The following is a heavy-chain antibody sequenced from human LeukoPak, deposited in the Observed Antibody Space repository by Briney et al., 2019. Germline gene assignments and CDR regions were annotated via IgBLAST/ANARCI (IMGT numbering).Heavy chain of an antibody. CDR2: ISSSSSTI. V-gene: IGHV3-48*01. J-gene: IGHJ6*03. D-gene: IGHD2-2*02. CDR3: ARDGDCSSTSCYTSSYYYYYMDV. CDR1: GFTFSSYS. Sequence: PGGSLRLSCAASGFTFSSYSMNWVRQAPGKGLEWVSSISSSSSTIYYADSVKGRFTISRDNAKNSLYLQMNSLRAEDTAVYYCARDGDCSSTSCYTSSYYYYYMDVWGKGTTVTVSS.